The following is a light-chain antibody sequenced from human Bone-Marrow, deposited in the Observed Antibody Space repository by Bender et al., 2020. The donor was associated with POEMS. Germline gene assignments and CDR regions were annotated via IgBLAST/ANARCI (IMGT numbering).Light chain of an antibody. CDR3: SSHTSSLDYA. Sequence: QSALTQPASVSGSPGQSITISCTGTSSDVGGYNYVSWYQQHPDKAPKLIIYDVSSRPSGVSNRFSGSKSGNTASLTISGLQAEDEADYYCSSHTSSLDYAFGTGTKVTVL. CDR2: DVS. J-gene: IGLJ1*01. CDR1: SSDVGGYNY. V-gene: IGLV2-14*03.